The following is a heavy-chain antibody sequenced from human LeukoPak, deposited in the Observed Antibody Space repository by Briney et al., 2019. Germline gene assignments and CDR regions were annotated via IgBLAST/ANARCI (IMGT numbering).Heavy chain of an antibody. D-gene: IGHD5-12*01. CDR2: ITDSGGKT. V-gene: IGHV3-23*01. J-gene: IGHJ4*02. CDR3: ANRAWLDS. Sequence: GGSLRLSCAASGFTFGNYWMNWVRQAPGKGLEWVSVITDSGGKTYYADSVKGRFIISRDNSQNTMYLQMNSLRVEDTAVYYCANRAWLDSWGQGTLVTVFS. CDR1: GFTFGNYW.